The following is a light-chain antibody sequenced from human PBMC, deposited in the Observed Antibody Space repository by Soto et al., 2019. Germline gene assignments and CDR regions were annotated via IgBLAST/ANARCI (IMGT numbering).Light chain of an antibody. Sequence: ESVLTQSPGTLSLSPGERATLSCRASQSVTNRYFAWYQQRPGQAPRLLIYGISNRATGIPDRFSGSGSGTDFTLTISSLQPEDFATYYCQQSYSTPITFGQGTRLEIK. CDR2: GIS. V-gene: IGKV3-20*01. J-gene: IGKJ5*01. CDR1: QSVTNRY. CDR3: QQSYSTPIT.